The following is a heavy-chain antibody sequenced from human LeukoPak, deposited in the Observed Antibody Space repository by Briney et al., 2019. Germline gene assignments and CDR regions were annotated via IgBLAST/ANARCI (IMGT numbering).Heavy chain of an antibody. J-gene: IGHJ4*02. CDR1: GFTFSSSA. Sequence: GGSLRLSCVASGFTFSSSAMHWVRQAPGKGLEWVAVAYADVNHDGKQYYADSVKGRFTISRDNSKNTLYVQMNSLRAEDTAVYYCATGSGYFFGHWGQGTQVTVSS. V-gene: IGHV3-30*04. D-gene: IGHD3-22*01. CDR3: ATGSGYFFGH. CDR2: AYADVNHDGKQ.